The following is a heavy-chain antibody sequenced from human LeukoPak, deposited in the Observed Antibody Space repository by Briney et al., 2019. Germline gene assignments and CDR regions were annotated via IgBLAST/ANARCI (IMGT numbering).Heavy chain of an antibody. Sequence: SETLSLTCTVSGGSISSSTYYWDWIRQPPGKGLEWIGSIYYSGSTYYNPSLKSRVTISVDTSKNQFSLKLSSVTAADTAVYYCARSKRKDYSNDYRGQGTLVTVSS. D-gene: IGHD4-11*01. J-gene: IGHJ4*02. CDR1: GGSISSSTYY. CDR2: IYYSGST. V-gene: IGHV4-39*01. CDR3: ARSKRKDYSNDY.